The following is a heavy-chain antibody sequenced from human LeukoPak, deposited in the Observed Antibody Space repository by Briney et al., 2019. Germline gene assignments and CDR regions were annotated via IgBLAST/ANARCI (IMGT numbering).Heavy chain of an antibody. Sequence: PGGSLRLSCAASGFTFSNYSMNWVRQAPGKGLEWVGFIRNKAYGGTTEYAASVRGRFTFSRDDSKSIAYLQMNSLKTEDTAVYYCARGLGYYYGSVGDYWGQGTLVTVSS. J-gene: IGHJ4*02. CDR2: IRNKAYGGTT. V-gene: IGHV3-49*04. CDR3: ARGLGYYYGSVGDY. D-gene: IGHD3-10*01. CDR1: GFTFSNYS.